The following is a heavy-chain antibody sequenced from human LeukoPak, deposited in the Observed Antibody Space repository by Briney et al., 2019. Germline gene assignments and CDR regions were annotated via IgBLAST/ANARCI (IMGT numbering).Heavy chain of an antibody. Sequence: GGSLRLSCAASGFTFSSYDMHWVRQATGEGLEWVSAIGTAGDTYYPGSVKGRFTISRENAKNSLYLQMNSLRAGDTAVYYCARAMAAAGGLDYWGQGTLVTVSS. V-gene: IGHV3-13*01. CDR2: IGTAGDT. D-gene: IGHD6-13*01. J-gene: IGHJ4*02. CDR1: GFTFSSYD. CDR3: ARAMAAAGGLDY.